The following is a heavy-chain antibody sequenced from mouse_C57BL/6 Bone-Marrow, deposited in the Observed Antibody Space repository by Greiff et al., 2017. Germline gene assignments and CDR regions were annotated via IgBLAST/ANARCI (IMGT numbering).Heavy chain of an antibody. CDR3: ARHGYYGSREYFDV. V-gene: IGHV5-9*01. J-gene: IGHJ1*03. Sequence: EVKLMESGGGLVKPGGSLKLSCAASGFTFSSYTMSWVRQTPEKRLEWVATISGGGGNTYYPDSVKGRFTISRDNAKNTLYLQMSSLGSEDTALYYCARHGYYGSREYFDVWGTGTTVTVSS. CDR2: ISGGGGNT. D-gene: IGHD1-1*01. CDR1: GFTFSSYT.